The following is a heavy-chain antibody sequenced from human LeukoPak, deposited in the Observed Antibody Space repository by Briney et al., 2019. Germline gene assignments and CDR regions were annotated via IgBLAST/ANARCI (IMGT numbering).Heavy chain of an antibody. CDR3: ARGITIFGVVLYFDY. D-gene: IGHD3-3*01. CDR2: IYYSGST. V-gene: IGHV4-59*01. CDR1: GGSISSYY. J-gene: IGHJ4*02. Sequence: SETLSLTCTASGGSISSYYWSWIRQPPGKGLEWIGYIYYSGSTNYNPSLKSRVTISVDTSKNQFSLKLSSVTAADTAVYYCARGITIFGVVLYFDYWGQGTLVTVSS.